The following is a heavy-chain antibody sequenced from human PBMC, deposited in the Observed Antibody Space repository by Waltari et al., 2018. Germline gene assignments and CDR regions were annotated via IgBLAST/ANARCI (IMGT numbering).Heavy chain of an antibody. J-gene: IGHJ4*02. Sequence: QLQLQESGPGLVKPSETLSLTCTVSGGSISSSSYYWGWIRQPPGKGLEWIGSIYYSGSTYYNPSLKSRVTISVDTSKNQFSLKLSSVTAADTAVYYCAGRSSGWDWYYFDYWGQGTLVTVSS. CDR2: IYYSGST. CDR3: AGRSSGWDWYYFDY. V-gene: IGHV4-39*07. D-gene: IGHD6-19*01. CDR1: GGSISSSSYY.